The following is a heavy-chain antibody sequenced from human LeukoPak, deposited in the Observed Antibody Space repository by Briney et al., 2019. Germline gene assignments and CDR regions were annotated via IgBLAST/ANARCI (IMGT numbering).Heavy chain of an antibody. CDR3: ARTDISGWSRPLDC. Sequence: GGSLRLSCATSGFTFNSWWMSWVRQAPGKGLEWVANIKQDESEKYYVDSVKGRFTISRDNTKNSLYLQMNSLRAEDTAVYYCARTDISGWSRPLDCWGQGTLVTVSS. CDR1: GFTFNSWW. J-gene: IGHJ4*02. V-gene: IGHV3-7*01. D-gene: IGHD6-19*01. CDR2: IKQDESEK.